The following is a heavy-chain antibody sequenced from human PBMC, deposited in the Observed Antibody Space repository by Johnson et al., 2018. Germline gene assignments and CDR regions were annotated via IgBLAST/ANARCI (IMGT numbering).Heavy chain of an antibody. V-gene: IGHV3-43*01. CDR3: AKGEYSSHEHVQH. CDR2: ISWDGVST. CDR1: GFTFDDYT. Sequence: EVQLVETGGVVVQPGGSLRLSYAASGFTFDDYTMHWVRQAPGKGLEWVSLISWDGVSTYYADSMKGRFTISRDNRKNSLYLQMNSLRTGETSLYYCAKGEYSSHEHVQHWGRGTLVTVSS. D-gene: IGHD2/OR15-2a*01. J-gene: IGHJ1*01.